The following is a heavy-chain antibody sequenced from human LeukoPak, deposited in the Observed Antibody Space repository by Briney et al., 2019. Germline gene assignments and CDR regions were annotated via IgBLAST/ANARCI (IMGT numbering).Heavy chain of an antibody. J-gene: IGHJ4*02. Sequence: PGASLRLSCAASGFSFSDYAINWVRQAPGKGLEWVSGISASATTTYYADSVKGRFTISRDNSKNTLNLQMNSLRADDTAVYYCAKDRRGVGAGVDYWGQGTLVTVSS. D-gene: IGHD1-26*01. CDR2: ISASATTT. CDR3: AKDRRGVGAGVDY. V-gene: IGHV3-23*01. CDR1: GFSFSDYA.